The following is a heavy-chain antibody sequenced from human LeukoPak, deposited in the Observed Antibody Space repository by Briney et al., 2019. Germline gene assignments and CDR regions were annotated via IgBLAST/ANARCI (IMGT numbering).Heavy chain of an antibody. V-gene: IGHV4-34*01. D-gene: IGHD3-22*01. CDR1: GGSFSGYY. CDR2: ISHSGSA. Sequence: SETLSLTCAVYGGSFSGYYWSWIRQPPGKGLEWIGEISHSGSANYNPSLKSRVTISVDTSKSQFSLKLNSVTAADTALYYCTRRAGTNPYYYDSSGYFDYWGQGTLVIVSS. CDR3: TRRAGTNPYYYDSSGYFDY. J-gene: IGHJ4*02.